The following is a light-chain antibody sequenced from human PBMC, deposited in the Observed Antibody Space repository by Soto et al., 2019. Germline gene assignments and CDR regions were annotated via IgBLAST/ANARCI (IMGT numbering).Light chain of an antibody. J-gene: IGKJ4*01. CDR2: GAS. CDR3: QQYGSSPLT. CDR1: QSVSSSY. Sequence: ETVLTPSPGTLSLSPGERATLSCRASQSVSSSYLAWYQQKPGQAPRLLIYGASSRATGIPDRFSGSGSGTDVTLTISRLEPEDFAVYYCQQYGSSPLTFGGGTKVDIK. V-gene: IGKV3-20*01.